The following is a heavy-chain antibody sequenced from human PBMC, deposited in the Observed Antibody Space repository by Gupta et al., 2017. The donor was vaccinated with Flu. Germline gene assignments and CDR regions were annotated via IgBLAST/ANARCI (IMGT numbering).Heavy chain of an antibody. CDR1: GFTFRNYE. V-gene: IGHV3-48*03. J-gene: IGHJ6*03. CDR3: AREGMDV. CDR2: ISSSGNTI. Sequence: EGSGFTFRNYELNWVRQAPGKGLEWVSYISSSGNTIYYADSVKGRFIISRDSARNSLYLQMNSLRVEDTAVYYCAREGMDVWGKGTTVNVSS.